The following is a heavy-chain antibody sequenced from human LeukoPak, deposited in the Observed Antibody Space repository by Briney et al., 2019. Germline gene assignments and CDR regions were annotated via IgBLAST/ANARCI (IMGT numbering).Heavy chain of an antibody. V-gene: IGHV3-30*04. D-gene: IGHD6-13*01. J-gene: IGHJ5*01. CDR2: MSYDGRNK. Sequence: GGSLRLSCAAAGFSFSSYAMHWVRQAPGKGLEWVAVMSYDGRNKFYADSVQGRLTISRDNSKNTLYLQMNSLRAEDTSVYYCARGTISSAGTFLDSWGQGTLVTVSS. CDR3: ARGTISSAGTFLDS. CDR1: GFSFSSYA.